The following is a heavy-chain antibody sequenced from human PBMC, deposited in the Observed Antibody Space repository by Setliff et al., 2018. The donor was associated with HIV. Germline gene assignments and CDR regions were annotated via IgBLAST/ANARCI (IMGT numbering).Heavy chain of an antibody. CDR1: GGAIRINDYY. CDR3: ARRWAADGTFDY. D-gene: IGHD6-13*01. CDR2: IHYTGST. Sequence: SETLSLTCTVSGGAIRINDYYWGWIRQPPGKGLEWLGSIHYTGSTYDNPSLKSRLTKSIDTSKNQFAMKLTSVTAADKAVYYCARRWAADGTFDYWGQGTQVTVSS. V-gene: IGHV4-39*01. J-gene: IGHJ4*02.